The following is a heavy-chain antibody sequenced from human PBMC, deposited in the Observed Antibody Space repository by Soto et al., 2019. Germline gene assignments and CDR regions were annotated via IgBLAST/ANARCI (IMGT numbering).Heavy chain of an antibody. J-gene: IGHJ1*01. Sequence: PGGSLRLSCAGSGFRFSSSWMSWIRQAPGKGLEWVAHINQGGSQKYYVDSAKGRFTISRDNAKTSLCLQMNNLRAEDTATYYCASWADAADEDYFHHWGQGTLVTVSS. CDR3: ASWADAADEDYFHH. V-gene: IGHV3-7*03. CDR2: INQGGSQK. CDR1: GFRFSSSW. D-gene: IGHD3-16*01.